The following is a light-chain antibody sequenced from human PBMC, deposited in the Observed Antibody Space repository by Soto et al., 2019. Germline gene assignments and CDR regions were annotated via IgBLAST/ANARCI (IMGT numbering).Light chain of an antibody. CDR2: SNN. Sequence: QSVLTQPPSASGTPGQRVTISCSGSSSNIGSNTVNWYQQVPGTAPKLLIHSNNQRPSGVPDRFSGSKSDTSASLAISGLQSEDEADYYCATWDDSLNGGMFGGGTKLTVL. J-gene: IGLJ3*02. CDR3: ATWDDSLNGGM. V-gene: IGLV1-44*01. CDR1: SSNIGSNT.